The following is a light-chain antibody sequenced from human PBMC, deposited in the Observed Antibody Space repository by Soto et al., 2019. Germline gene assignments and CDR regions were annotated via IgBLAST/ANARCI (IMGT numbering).Light chain of an antibody. CDR1: QSVSSNY. V-gene: IGKV3-20*01. Sequence: EIVLTQSPGTLSLSPGERATLSCRASQSVSSNYLAWYQRKPGQAPRLLIYGASSRATDIPNRFSGSGSGTEFTLTITRLEPEDCAVYFCQQYGGSPPTFGQGPKVEIK. CDR2: GAS. J-gene: IGKJ1*01. CDR3: QQYGGSPPT.